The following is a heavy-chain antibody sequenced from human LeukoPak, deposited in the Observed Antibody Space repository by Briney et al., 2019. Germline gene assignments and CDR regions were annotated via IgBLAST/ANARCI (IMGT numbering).Heavy chain of an antibody. Sequence: SVKVSCKASGGSFTFTSHAISWVRQAPGQGLEWIGGIIPIYGSANYAQKFQGRVTITSDESTRTVYMELSSLRPEDSAVHYCAGFFYDNSGDAFDIWGQGTMVTVSS. CDR1: GGSFTFTSHA. CDR3: AGFFYDNSGDAFDI. J-gene: IGHJ3*02. D-gene: IGHD3-22*01. CDR2: IIPIYGSA. V-gene: IGHV1-69*01.